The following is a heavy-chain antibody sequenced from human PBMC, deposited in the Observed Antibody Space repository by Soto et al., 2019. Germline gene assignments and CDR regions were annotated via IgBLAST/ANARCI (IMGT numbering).Heavy chain of an antibody. J-gene: IGHJ3*02. Sequence: GESLKISCKGSGYSFTSYWIGWVRQMPGKGLEWMGIIYPGDSDTRYSPSFQVQVTISADKSISTAYLQWRSLKASETAMYYCGRLMITFGGVLVNDAFDIWGQGTMVTVSS. V-gene: IGHV5-51*01. D-gene: IGHD3-16*02. CDR3: GRLMITFGGVLVNDAFDI. CDR1: GYSFTSYW. CDR2: IYPGDSDT.